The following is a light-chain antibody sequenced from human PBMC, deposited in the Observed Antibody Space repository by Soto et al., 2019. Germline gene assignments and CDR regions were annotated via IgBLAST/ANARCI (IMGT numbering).Light chain of an antibody. J-gene: IGKJ4*01. CDR2: GAS. Sequence: EIVLTQSPGTLSLSPGERATLSCRASQSVSSNEVACYQQKPDQATSLLIYGASSGATCIPYRFSGSWSWTTFTLTISRLEPEDFAVYYCHQYGSSPRTFGGGTKVEIK. CDR1: QSVSSNE. V-gene: IGKV3-20*01. CDR3: HQYGSSPRT.